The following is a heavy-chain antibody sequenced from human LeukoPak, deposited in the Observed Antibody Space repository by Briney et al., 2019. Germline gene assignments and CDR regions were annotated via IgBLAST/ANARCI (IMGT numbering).Heavy chain of an antibody. CDR3: AREILAPGKTHDY. J-gene: IGHJ4*02. CDR1: GFTFSSYS. V-gene: IGHV3-21*01. CDR2: ISSSSSYI. Sequence: GGSLRLSCAASGFTFSSYSMNWARQAPGKGLEWVSSISSSSSYIYYADSVKGRFTVSRDNAKNTLFLQINSLRAEDTAVYYCAREILAPGKTHDYWGQGTLVTVSS.